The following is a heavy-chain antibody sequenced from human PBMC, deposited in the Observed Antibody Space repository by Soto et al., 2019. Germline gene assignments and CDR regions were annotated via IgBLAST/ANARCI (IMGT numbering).Heavy chain of an antibody. J-gene: IGHJ4*02. V-gene: IGHV3-30-3*01. D-gene: IGHD2-2*03. CDR2: ISYDGSNK. CDR1: GFTFSSYA. Sequence: LRLSCAASGFTFSSYAMHWVRQAPGKGLEWVAVISYDGSNKYYADSVKGRFTISRDNSKNTLYLQMNSLRAEDTAVYYCARPGYCSSTSCYLPDYWGQGTLVTVSS. CDR3: ARPGYCSSTSCYLPDY.